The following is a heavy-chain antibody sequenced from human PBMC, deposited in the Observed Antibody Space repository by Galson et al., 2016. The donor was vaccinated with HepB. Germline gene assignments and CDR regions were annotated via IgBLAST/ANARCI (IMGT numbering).Heavy chain of an antibody. V-gene: IGHV1-58*01. CDR2: IVVGSGNT. CDR1: GFTFSSSA. Sequence: SVKVSCKTSGFTFSSSAVQWVRQARGQPLEWIGWIVVGSGNTKSAQKFQERVTITRDMSTSTAYMDLSRLRSDDTAAYYCAAGFNYGHGVLHMWCQGTMVTVSS. D-gene: IGHD5-18*01. J-gene: IGHJ3*02. CDR3: AAGFNYGHGVLHM.